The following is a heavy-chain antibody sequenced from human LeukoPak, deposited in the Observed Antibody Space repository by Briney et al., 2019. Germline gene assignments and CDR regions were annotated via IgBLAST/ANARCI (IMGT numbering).Heavy chain of an antibody. CDR1: GYTFTGYY. D-gene: IGHD2-21*01. CDR2: INPNSGGT. CDR3: ARDVDWFDP. Sequence: RASVKVSCKASGYTFTGYYMHWVRQAPGQGLEWMGWINPNSGGTNYAQKFQGRVTMTRDMSTSTVYMELSSLRSEDTAVYYCARDVDWFDPWGQGTLVTVSS. V-gene: IGHV1-2*02. J-gene: IGHJ5*02.